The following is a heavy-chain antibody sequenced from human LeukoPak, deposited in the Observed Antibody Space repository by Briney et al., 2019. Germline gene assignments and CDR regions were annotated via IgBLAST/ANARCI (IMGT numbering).Heavy chain of an antibody. CDR3: AKTLVGATSGPDYYFVS. V-gene: IGHV3-23*01. D-gene: IGHD1-26*01. CDR2: ISGSGNST. CDR1: GFTFINYA. J-gene: IGHJ4*02. Sequence: GGSVRLSCAASGFTFINYAMTWVRQAPGKGLEWVSAISGSGNSTYYPDSVKGRFSISRDNSKNTLYLQISSLRAEDTAVYYCAKTLVGATSGPDYYFVSWGQGTLDPVFS.